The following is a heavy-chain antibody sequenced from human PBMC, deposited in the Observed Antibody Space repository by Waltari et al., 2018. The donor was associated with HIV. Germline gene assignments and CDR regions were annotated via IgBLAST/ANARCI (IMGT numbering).Heavy chain of an antibody. Sequence: QVQLVQSGAAIKKPRAPVRVSGKASGYSFFDFDINWVRRPPGRGLEWVGWMNTDNGDAGYGHKFKGRFSLTRDTSTDTAYMDVTNLKSEDTAIYYCTKGRRGALFGDEWGQGTLVTVSS. D-gene: IGHD3-3*01. J-gene: IGHJ4*02. CDR1: GYSFFDFD. CDR3: TKGRRGALFGDE. V-gene: IGHV1-8*02. CDR2: MNTDNGDA.